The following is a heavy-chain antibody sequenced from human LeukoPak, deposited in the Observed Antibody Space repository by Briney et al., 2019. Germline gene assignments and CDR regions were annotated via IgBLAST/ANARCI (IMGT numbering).Heavy chain of an antibody. J-gene: IGHJ4*02. CDR3: AKALYGDYGRFDY. CDR1: GFTFSTYA. D-gene: IGHD4-17*01. V-gene: IGHV3-23*01. Sequence: GGSLRLSCAASGFTFSTYAMSWVRQAPGKGLDWVSTISGGGSDTHYADSVKGRFTISRDNSKNTVYLQINSLRAEDTAVYYCAKALYGDYGRFDYWGQGTLVTVSS. CDR2: ISGGGSDT.